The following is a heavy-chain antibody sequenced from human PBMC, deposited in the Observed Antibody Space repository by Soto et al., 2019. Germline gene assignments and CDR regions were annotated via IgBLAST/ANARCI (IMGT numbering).Heavy chain of an antibody. CDR1: GGTFSSYT. V-gene: IGHV1-69*02. J-gene: IGHJ4*02. CDR3: ARGGLYSGTSDY. Sequence: QVQLVQSGAEVKKPGSSVKVSCKASGGTFSSYTISWVRQAPGQGLEWMGRIIPILGIANYAQKFQGRVTITADKSTSTAYMELSSLRSEDTAVYYCARGGLYSGTSDYWGQGTLVTVCS. D-gene: IGHD1-26*01. CDR2: IIPILGIA.